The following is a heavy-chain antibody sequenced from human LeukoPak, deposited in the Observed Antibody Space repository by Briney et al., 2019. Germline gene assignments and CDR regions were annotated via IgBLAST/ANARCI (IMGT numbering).Heavy chain of an antibody. J-gene: IGHJ6*03. CDR3: TRWAPEYSSSSAGHYYYMDV. Sequence: GGSLRLSCTASGFTFGDYAMSWFRQAPGKGLEWVGFIRSKAYGGTTEYAASVKGRFTISRDDSKSIAYLQMNSLKTEDTAVYYCTRWAPEYSSSSAGHYYYMDVWGKGTTVTVSS. D-gene: IGHD6-6*01. CDR1: GFTFGDYA. V-gene: IGHV3-49*03. CDR2: IRSKAYGGTT.